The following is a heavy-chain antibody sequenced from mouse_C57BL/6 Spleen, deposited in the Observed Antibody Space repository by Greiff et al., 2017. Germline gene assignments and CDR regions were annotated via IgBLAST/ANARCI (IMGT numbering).Heavy chain of an antibody. V-gene: IGHV5-4*01. CDR2: ISDGGSYT. Sequence: EVHLVESGGGLVKPGGSLKLSCAASGFTFSSYAMSWVRQTPEKRLEWVATISDGGSYTYYPDNVKGRFTISRDNAKNNLYLQMSHLKSEDTAMYYCAREGTTVVASFDYWGQGTTLTVSS. CDR1: GFTFSSYA. J-gene: IGHJ2*01. CDR3: AREGTTVVASFDY. D-gene: IGHD1-1*01.